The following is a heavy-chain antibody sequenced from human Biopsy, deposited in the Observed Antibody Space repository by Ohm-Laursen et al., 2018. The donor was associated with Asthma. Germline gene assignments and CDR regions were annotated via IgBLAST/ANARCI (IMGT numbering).Heavy chain of an antibody. CDR3: ARRAGSCISRTCYSLDF. D-gene: IGHD2-2*01. J-gene: IGHJ4*02. CDR2: INSVFGTT. CDR1: GGTFNTYV. V-gene: IGHV1-69*13. Sequence: SVKASCKSLGGTFNTYVIGWVRQAPGQGLEWMGGINSVFGTTTYPQKFQDRVTITADDSTSTVYMELSSLRSEDTAVYYCARRAGSCISRTCYSLDFWGQGTLATVSS.